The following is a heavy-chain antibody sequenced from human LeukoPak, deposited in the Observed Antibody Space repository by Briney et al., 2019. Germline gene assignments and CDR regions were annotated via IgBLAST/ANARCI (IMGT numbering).Heavy chain of an antibody. CDR3: TREGYDRSGYFLDF. J-gene: IGHJ4*02. D-gene: IGHD3-22*01. V-gene: IGHV4-59*12. CDR1: SGSMTDSC. Sequence: SETLSLTCSVSSGSMTDSCWSWFRQAPGKGFEWLGFIYPDGRIEDSPSLRSRVTFSVATSKLEATVRLSSVTASDTAVYYCTREGYDRSGYFLDFWGQGTLVTVSS. CDR2: IYPDGRI.